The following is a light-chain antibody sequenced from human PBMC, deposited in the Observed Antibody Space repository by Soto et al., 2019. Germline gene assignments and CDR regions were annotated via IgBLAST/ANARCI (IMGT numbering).Light chain of an antibody. CDR3: AAWDDSLRGVV. V-gene: IGLV1-44*01. CDR2: NNS. Sequence: QSVLTQPPSASGTPGQRVTISCSGGTSNIGSNTVNWYQHLPGTAPKLVISNNSRRPSGVPDRFSASKSGTSASLAISGLQSVDEADYYCAAWDDSLRGVVFGGGTQLTVL. J-gene: IGLJ2*01. CDR1: TSNIGSNT.